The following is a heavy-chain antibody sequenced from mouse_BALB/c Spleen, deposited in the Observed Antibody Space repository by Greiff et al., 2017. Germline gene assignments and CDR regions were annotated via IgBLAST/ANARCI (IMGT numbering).Heavy chain of an antibody. Sequence: QVQLQQSGAELVRPGTSVKVSCKASGYAFTNYLIEWVKQRPGQGLEWIGVINPGSGGTNYNEKFKGKATLTADKSSSTAYMQLSSLTSDDSAVYFCATLLRYAMDYWGQGTSVTVSS. CDR3: ATLLRYAMDY. J-gene: IGHJ4*01. CDR2: INPGSGGT. CDR1: GYAFTNYL. V-gene: IGHV1-54*01. D-gene: IGHD1-2*01.